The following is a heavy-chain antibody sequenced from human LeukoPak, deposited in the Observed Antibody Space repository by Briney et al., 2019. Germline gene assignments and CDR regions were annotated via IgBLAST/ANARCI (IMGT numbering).Heavy chain of an antibody. J-gene: IGHJ6*03. CDR3: ARYYYGSGSYRKGYYMDV. CDR2: ISAYNGNT. V-gene: IGHV1-18*01. Sequence: ASVKVSCKASGYTFTSYGISWVRQAPGQGLEWMGWISAYNGNTNYAQKLQGRVTMTTDTSTSTAYMELRSLRSDDTAVYYCARYYYGSGSYRKGYYMDVWGKGTTVTVSS. D-gene: IGHD3-10*01. CDR1: GYTFTSYG.